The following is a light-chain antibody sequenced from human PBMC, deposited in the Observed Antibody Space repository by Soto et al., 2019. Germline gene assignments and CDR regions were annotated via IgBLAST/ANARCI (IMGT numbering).Light chain of an antibody. V-gene: IGKV3-20*01. Sequence: ETVLTQSPGTLSLSPGERATLSCRASQSVTSNFLAWYQQKPGQAPRLLIYGASSRATGIPDRFSGSGSGTDFTLTISRLEPEDFAVYFCKQYGNSPQAFGQGTKLEIK. CDR2: GAS. CDR3: KQYGNSPQA. CDR1: QSVTSNF. J-gene: IGKJ2*01.